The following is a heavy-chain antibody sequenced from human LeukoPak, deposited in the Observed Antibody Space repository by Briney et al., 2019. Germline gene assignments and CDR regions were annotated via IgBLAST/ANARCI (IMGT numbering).Heavy chain of an antibody. V-gene: IGHV3-23*01. CDR1: GFTVSSNY. J-gene: IGHJ3*02. Sequence: GGSLRLSCAASGFTVSSNYMSWVRQAPGKGLEWVSAISGSGGSTYYADSVKGRFTISRDNSKNTLYLQMNSLRAEDTAVYYCAKELRVGATYGAFDIWGQGTMVTVSS. D-gene: IGHD1-26*01. CDR2: ISGSGGST. CDR3: AKELRVGATYGAFDI.